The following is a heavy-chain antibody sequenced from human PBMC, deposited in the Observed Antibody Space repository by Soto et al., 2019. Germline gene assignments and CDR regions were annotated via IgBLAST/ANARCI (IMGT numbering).Heavy chain of an antibody. Sequence: SETLSLTCTVSGGSVSSATYYLNWIRQPPGKGLEWIGSVYYSGTPNYNPSLKSRVTISMDTSYNRFSLKLRSVTAADTAVYYCARDLYLRTGPWGMDVWGQGTTVTVSS. CDR3: ARDLYLRTGPWGMDV. CDR2: VYYSGTP. CDR1: GGSVSSATYY. J-gene: IGHJ6*02. V-gene: IGHV4-61*01. D-gene: IGHD3-9*01.